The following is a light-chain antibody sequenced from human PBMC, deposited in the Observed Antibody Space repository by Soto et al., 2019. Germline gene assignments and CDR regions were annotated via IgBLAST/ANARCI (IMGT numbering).Light chain of an antibody. CDR2: SND. CDR1: SSNIGRYT. Sequence: QSVLTQPPSASGTPGQRVTISCSGGSSNIGRYTVNWYQHLPGTAPNLLFYSNDQRPSGVPDRFSGSKSGTSASLDISGLQSEDEAVYYCAAWDDSLTGVIFSEGIKLTVL. J-gene: IGLJ2*01. V-gene: IGLV1-44*01. CDR3: AAWDDSLTGVI.